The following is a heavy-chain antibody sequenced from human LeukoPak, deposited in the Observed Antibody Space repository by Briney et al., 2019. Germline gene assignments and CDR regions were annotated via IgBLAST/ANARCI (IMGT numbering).Heavy chain of an antibody. CDR1: GYNFTSYW. Sequence: PGESLQISCKGSGYNFTSYWIGWVRQLPGKGLEWMGIIYPGDSDTRYSPSFQGQVTTSADKSISTVYLQWSSLKASDTAMYYCARLEAVAGQNWFDPWGQGTLVTVSS. D-gene: IGHD6-19*01. J-gene: IGHJ5*02. V-gene: IGHV5-51*01. CDR3: ARLEAVAGQNWFDP. CDR2: IYPGDSDT.